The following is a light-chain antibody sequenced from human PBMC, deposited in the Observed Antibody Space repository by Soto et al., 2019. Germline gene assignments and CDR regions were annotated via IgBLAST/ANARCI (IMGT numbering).Light chain of an antibody. CDR2: LGS. CDR3: MQALETPRT. CDR1: QSLLHLNGYNY. V-gene: IGKV2-28*01. Sequence: DIVMTQSPLSLPVTPGEPASISCRSSQSLLHLNGYNYLDWYLQRPGQSPQLLICLGSNRASGVPDRFSGSGSGTDVTLEISRVEAEDVGVYYCMQALETPRTFGQGTKLEIK. J-gene: IGKJ2*01.